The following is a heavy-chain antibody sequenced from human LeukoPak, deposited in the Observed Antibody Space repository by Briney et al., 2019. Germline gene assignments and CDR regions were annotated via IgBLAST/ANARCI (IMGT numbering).Heavy chain of an antibody. Sequence: PGGSLRLSCAASGFTFSSYAMSWVRQAPGKGLEWVSAISGSGGSTYYADSVKGRFTISRDNSKNTLYLQMNSLRAEDTAVYYCAKNSHTLRFFEWLSGYGMDVWGQGTTVTVSS. V-gene: IGHV3-23*01. CDR2: ISGSGGST. J-gene: IGHJ6*02. D-gene: IGHD3-3*01. CDR3: AKNSHTLRFFEWLSGYGMDV. CDR1: GFTFSSYA.